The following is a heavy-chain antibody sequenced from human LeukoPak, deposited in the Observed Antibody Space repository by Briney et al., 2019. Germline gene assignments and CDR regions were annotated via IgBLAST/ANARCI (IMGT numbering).Heavy chain of an antibody. J-gene: IGHJ4*02. CDR3: AREDRPYYYDSSGFYPIDC. Sequence: ASVKVSCKASGYTFSTYYMHCVRQAPGQGLEWMGIINPSGGATTYAQKFQGRVTMTRDISTSTVYMELSSLRSADTAVYYCAREDRPYYYDSSGFYPIDCWGQGTLVTVSS. V-gene: IGHV1-46*01. D-gene: IGHD3-22*01. CDR1: GYTFSTYY. CDR2: INPSGGAT.